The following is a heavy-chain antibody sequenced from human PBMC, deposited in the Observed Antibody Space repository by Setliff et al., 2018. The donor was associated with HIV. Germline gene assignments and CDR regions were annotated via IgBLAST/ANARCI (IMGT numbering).Heavy chain of an antibody. J-gene: IGHJ6*02. V-gene: IGHV1-2*02. CDR1: GYTFTDYY. CDR2: INPNNGGT. D-gene: IGHD2-21*01. Sequence: ASVKVSCKASGYTFTDYYMHWVRQAPGQGLKWMGWINPNNGGTNYAQKFQGSVTVTRETSISTAYMDLVMLSSDDKAVYYCVRVPIHFVWSPPPSDYSHGMDVWGQGTTVTVS. CDR3: VRVPIHFVWSPPPSDYSHGMDV.